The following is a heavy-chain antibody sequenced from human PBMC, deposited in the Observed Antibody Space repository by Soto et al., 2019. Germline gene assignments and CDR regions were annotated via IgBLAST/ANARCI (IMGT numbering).Heavy chain of an antibody. Sequence: GGSLRLSCAASGFTFSSYSMSWVRQAPGKGLEWVSYISSSSNTIYYADSVKGRFTISRDNAKNSLNLQMNSLRDEDTAVYYCARGTSHHDYWGQGPLVTVSS. CDR1: GFTFSSYS. CDR2: ISSSSNTI. J-gene: IGHJ4*02. V-gene: IGHV3-48*02. CDR3: ARGTSHHDY. D-gene: IGHD2-2*01.